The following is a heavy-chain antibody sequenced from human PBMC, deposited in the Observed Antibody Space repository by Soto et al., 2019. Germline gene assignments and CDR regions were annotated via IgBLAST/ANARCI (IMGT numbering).Heavy chain of an antibody. J-gene: IGHJ5*02. CDR3: ARLYYYDSSGYYYGGTYNWFDP. Sequence: ASVKVSCKASGGTFSSYAISWVRQAPGQRLEWMGWINAGNGNTKYSQKFQGRVTITRDTSASTAYMELSSLRSEDTAVYYCARLYYYDSSGYYYGGTYNWFDPWGQGTLVTVSS. D-gene: IGHD3-22*01. CDR1: GGTFSSYA. CDR2: INAGNGNT. V-gene: IGHV1-3*01.